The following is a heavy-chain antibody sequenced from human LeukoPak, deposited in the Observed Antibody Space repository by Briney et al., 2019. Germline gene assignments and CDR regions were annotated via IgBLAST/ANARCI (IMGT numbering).Heavy chain of an antibody. CDR3: AKSLTGVNWFDP. CDR2: ISGSGGST. D-gene: IGHD3-16*01. V-gene: IGHV3-23*01. CDR1: GFTFSSYA. Sequence: GGSLRLSCAASGFTFSSYAMSCVRHAPGKGLEGVSAISGSGGSTYYADSVKGRFTISRDNSENTLYLQMNSLRAEDTAVYYCAKSLTGVNWFDPWGQGTLVTVSS. J-gene: IGHJ5*02.